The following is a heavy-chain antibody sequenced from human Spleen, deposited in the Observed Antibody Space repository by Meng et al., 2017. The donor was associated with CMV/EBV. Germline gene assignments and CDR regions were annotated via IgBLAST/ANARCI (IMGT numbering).Heavy chain of an antibody. D-gene: IGHD2/OR15-2a*01. Sequence: GGSLRLSCAASGFTFSSYWMSWVRQAPGKGLEWVANIKQDGSEKYYVDSVKGRFTISRDNAKNSLYLQMNSLRAEDTAVYYCARYWENIFYYYGMDVWGQGTTVTVSS. CDR1: GFTFSSYW. CDR2: IKQDGSEK. CDR3: ARYWENIFYYYGMDV. V-gene: IGHV3-7*01. J-gene: IGHJ6*02.